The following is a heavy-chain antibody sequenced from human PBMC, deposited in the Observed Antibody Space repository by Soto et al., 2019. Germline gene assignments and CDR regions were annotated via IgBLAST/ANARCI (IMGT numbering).Heavy chain of an antibody. J-gene: IGHJ4*02. CDR3: ARRLKGIFGVVTSGPFDS. Sequence: GGSLRLSCVASGFTFSDYGMGWVRQPPGKGLEWVSSVSGDGNYRYYADSVKGRFTISRGNSRNTLYLELNSLRAEDTALYYCARRLKGIFGVVTSGPFDSWGQGTLVTVSS. V-gene: IGHV3-23*01. CDR2: VSGDGNYR. D-gene: IGHD3-3*01. CDR1: GFTFSDYG.